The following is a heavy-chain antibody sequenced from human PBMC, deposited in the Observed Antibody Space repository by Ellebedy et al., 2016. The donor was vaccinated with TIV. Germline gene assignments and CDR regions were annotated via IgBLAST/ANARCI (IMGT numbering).Heavy chain of an antibody. CDR3: VKGLDAFDI. CDR1: GGSISSYY. Sequence: LSLTCTVSGGSISSYYWSWIRQPPGKGLEWVSGISWNSGNLAYADSVKGRFTISRDNARKSLYLQMNSLRSEDTAFYYCVKGLDAFDIWGQGTMVTVSS. CDR2: ISWNSGNL. J-gene: IGHJ3*02. V-gene: IGHV3-9*01.